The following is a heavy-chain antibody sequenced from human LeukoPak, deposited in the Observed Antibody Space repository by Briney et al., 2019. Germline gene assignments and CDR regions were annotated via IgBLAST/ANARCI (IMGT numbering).Heavy chain of an antibody. CDR1: GFTVSSNY. CDR2: IYSGGST. D-gene: IGHD2-15*01. J-gene: IGHJ4*02. CDR3: ARGPSIVVVVAATHGYFDY. V-gene: IGHV3-66*02. Sequence: GGSLRLSCAASGFTVSSNYMSWVRQAPGKGLGWVSVIYSGGSTYYADSVKGRVAISRDNSNITLYLQMNSLRAEDPAVYYCARGPSIVVVVAATHGYFDYWGQGTLVTVSS.